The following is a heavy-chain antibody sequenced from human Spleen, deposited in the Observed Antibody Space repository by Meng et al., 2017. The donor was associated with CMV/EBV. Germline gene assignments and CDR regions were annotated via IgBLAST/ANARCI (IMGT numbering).Heavy chain of an antibody. D-gene: IGHD1-26*01. V-gene: IGHV1-8*01. Sequence: ASVKVSCKASGYTFTSYDINWVRQATGQGLEWMGWMNPNSGNTGYAQKFQGRVTMTRNTSISTAYMEVRSLTSDDTAVYYCARDGLYGSPLDYWGQGTLVTVSS. J-gene: IGHJ4*02. CDR2: MNPNSGNT. CDR1: GYTFTSYD. CDR3: ARDGLYGSPLDY.